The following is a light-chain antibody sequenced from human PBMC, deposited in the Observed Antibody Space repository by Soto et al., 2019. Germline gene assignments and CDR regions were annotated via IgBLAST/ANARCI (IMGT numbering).Light chain of an antibody. CDR1: QSVSSSY. Sequence: EIVMTQSPATLSVSPGARATLSCGARQSVSSSYLAWYQLKPGLVPRLLIYDASSRATGIPDRFSGSGSGTDFTLTINRLEPEDSAVYYCQQYRSLITFGQGTRLEIK. CDR3: QQYRSLIT. J-gene: IGKJ5*01. CDR2: DAS. V-gene: IGKV3D-20*01.